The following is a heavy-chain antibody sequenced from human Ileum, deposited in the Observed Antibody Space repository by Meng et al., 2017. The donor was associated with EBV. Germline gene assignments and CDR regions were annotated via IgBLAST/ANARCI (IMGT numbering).Heavy chain of an antibody. CDR2: IYYSGTT. CDR3: ARGYSSGWYYFDS. V-gene: IGHV4-39*01. Sequence: QRHVQGAGPRLVKPSETLSLTCTVSGGSIDRSSDHWGWIRQSPGKGLEWMGNIYYSGTTYYNPSLKSRVTISVDTSKNQFSLKLSSVTAADTAVYYCARGYSSGWYYFDSWGQGTLVTVSS. D-gene: IGHD6-19*01. J-gene: IGHJ4*02. CDR1: GGSIDRSSDH.